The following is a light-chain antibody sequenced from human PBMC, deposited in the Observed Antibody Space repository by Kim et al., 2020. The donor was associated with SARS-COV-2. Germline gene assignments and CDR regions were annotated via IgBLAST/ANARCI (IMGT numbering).Light chain of an antibody. Sequence: STGDRVTITCRASQGISIYLAWYQQKPGKAPKLLIYAASTLQSGVPSRFSGSGSGTDFTLTISCLQSEDFATYYCQQYYSYPQYTFGQGTKLEI. V-gene: IGKV1-8*01. J-gene: IGKJ2*01. CDR3: QQYYSYPQYT. CDR1: QGISIY. CDR2: AAS.